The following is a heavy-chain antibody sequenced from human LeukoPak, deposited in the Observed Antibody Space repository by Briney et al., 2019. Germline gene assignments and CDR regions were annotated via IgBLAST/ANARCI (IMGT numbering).Heavy chain of an antibody. Sequence: ASVKVSCKASGYTFTSYDINWVRQATGQGLEWMGWMNPNSGNTGYAQKFQGRVTMTRNTSISTAYMELSSLRSEDTAVYYCARAMYYYDSSGPAVAFDIWGQGTMVTVSS. D-gene: IGHD3-22*01. CDR3: ARAMYYYDSSGPAVAFDI. J-gene: IGHJ3*02. CDR1: GYTFTSYD. V-gene: IGHV1-8*01. CDR2: MNPNSGNT.